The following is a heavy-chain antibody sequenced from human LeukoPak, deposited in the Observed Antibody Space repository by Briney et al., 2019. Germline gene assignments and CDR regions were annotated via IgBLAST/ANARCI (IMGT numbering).Heavy chain of an antibody. Sequence: ASVKVSCKASGYTFTSYGISWVRRAPGQGLEWMGWISAYNGNTNYAQKLQGRVTMTTDTSTSTAYMELRSLRSDDTAVYYCARDKGPGVAAGKNWFDPWGQGTLVTVSS. J-gene: IGHJ5*02. CDR1: GYTFTSYG. CDR3: ARDKGPGVAAGKNWFDP. D-gene: IGHD6-13*01. V-gene: IGHV1-18*01. CDR2: ISAYNGNT.